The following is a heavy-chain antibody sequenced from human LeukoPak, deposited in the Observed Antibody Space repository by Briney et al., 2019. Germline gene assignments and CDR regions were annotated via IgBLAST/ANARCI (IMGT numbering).Heavy chain of an antibody. J-gene: IGHJ4*02. D-gene: IGHD5-12*01. Sequence: GESLKISCKGSGYSFTTYWIGWVRQPPGKGLEWMGIIYPGDSDTRYSPSFQGQVTISADKSITTAYLQWSSLKASDTAMYYCARRPTTLPFDYWGQGTLVTVSS. CDR3: ARRPTTLPFDY. V-gene: IGHV5-51*01. CDR2: IYPGDSDT. CDR1: GYSFTTYW.